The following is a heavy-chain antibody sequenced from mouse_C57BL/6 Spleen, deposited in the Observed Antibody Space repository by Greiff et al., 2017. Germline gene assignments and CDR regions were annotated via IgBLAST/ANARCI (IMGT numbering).Heavy chain of an antibody. J-gene: IGHJ4*01. CDR1: GFSLTSYG. CDR3: AKQAYYSNYVYAMDY. Sequence: VKLMESGPGLVAPSQSLSITCTVSGFSLTSYGVSWVRQPPGKGLEWLGVIWGDGSTNYHSALISRLSISKDNPKSQVFLKLNSLPTDDTATYYCAKQAYYSNYVYAMDYWGQGTSVTGSS. V-gene: IGHV2-3*01. CDR2: IWGDGST. D-gene: IGHD2-5*01.